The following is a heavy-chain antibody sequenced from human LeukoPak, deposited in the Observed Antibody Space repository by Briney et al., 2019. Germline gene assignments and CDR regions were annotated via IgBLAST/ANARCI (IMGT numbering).Heavy chain of an antibody. J-gene: IGHJ5*02. Sequence: GASVKVSCKASGYTFTGYYMHWVRQAPGQGLEWMGWVNPNSGGTNYAQKFQGRVTMTRDTSISTAYMELSRLRSDDTAVYYCARAGGYDILTGSRFDPWGQGTLVTVSS. V-gene: IGHV1-2*02. CDR2: VNPNSGGT. CDR3: ARAGGYDILTGSRFDP. D-gene: IGHD3-9*01. CDR1: GYTFTGYY.